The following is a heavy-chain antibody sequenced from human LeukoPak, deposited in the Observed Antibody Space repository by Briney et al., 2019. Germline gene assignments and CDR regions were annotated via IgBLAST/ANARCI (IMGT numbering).Heavy chain of an antibody. Sequence: GGSLRLSCAASGFTFSDYYMSWIRQAPGKGLEWVSYISSSGSTIYYADSVKGRFTISRDNAKNSLYLQMNSLRAEDTAVYYCAREAVTATYYYGMDVWGQGTTVTVSS. J-gene: IGHJ6*02. D-gene: IGHD2-21*02. CDR3: AREAVTATYYYGMDV. V-gene: IGHV3-11*01. CDR2: ISSSGSTI. CDR1: GFTFSDYY.